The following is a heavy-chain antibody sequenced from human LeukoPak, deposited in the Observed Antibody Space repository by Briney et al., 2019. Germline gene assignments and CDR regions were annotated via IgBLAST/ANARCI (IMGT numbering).Heavy chain of an antibody. CDR3: ARPYCSDISCYIGMNY. CDR1: GYSFTSYG. D-gene: IGHD2-2*02. J-gene: IGHJ4*02. Sequence: HRASVKVSCKASGYSFTSYGISWVRQAPGQGLGWMAWISPYNGNTKFAQNFQDRVTMTTVRSASTAYMELRSLRSDDTAMYYCARPYCSDISCYIGMNYWGQGTLVTVSS. V-gene: IGHV1-18*01. CDR2: ISPYNGNT.